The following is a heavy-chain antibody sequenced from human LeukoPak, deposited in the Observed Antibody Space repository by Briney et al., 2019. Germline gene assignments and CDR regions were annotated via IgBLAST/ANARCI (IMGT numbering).Heavy chain of an antibody. V-gene: IGHV4-39*01. Sequence: SETLSLTCTVSGGSISSSSYYWGWIRRPPGKGLEWIGSIYYSGSTYYNPSLKSRVTISVDTSKNQFSLKLSSVTAADTAVYYCARLGATLGYCSGGSCQFDYWGQGTLVTVSS. CDR3: ARLGATLGYCSGGSCQFDY. CDR1: GGSISSSSYY. D-gene: IGHD2-15*01. CDR2: IYYSGST. J-gene: IGHJ4*02.